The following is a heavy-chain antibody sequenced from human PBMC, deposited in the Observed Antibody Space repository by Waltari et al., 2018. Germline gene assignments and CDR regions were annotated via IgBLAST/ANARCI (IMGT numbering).Heavy chain of an antibody. CDR3: AKDNEQWPHAFDH. D-gene: IGHD6-19*01. CDR2: ISWNSGSV. V-gene: IGHV3-9*01. Sequence: EVQLVESGGGSVQPGGSLRLSCAASGCTLAQYAMHWVRQFPGKGLGLVLGISWNSGSVDYADSVKGRFTISRDNAKNSVHLQMYNLRTEDTGLYYCAKDNEQWPHAFDHWGQGTPVTVSS. CDR1: GCTLAQYA. J-gene: IGHJ4*02.